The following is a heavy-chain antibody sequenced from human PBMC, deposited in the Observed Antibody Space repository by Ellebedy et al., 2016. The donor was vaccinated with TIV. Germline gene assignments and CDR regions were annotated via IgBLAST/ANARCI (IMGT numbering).Heavy chain of an antibody. J-gene: IGHJ5*02. D-gene: IGHD1-26*01. CDR1: GYTFTTHG. V-gene: IGHV1-18*01. CDR2: ISPYNGDT. CDR3: ARDTGSYPNWIDP. Sequence: ASVKVSCKASGYTFTTHGITWVRQAPGQGLEWMGWISPYNGDTNYAQKLQGRVTMTTDTSTSTAYMELRSLRSDDTAVYYCARDTGSYPNWIDPWGQGTLVTVSS.